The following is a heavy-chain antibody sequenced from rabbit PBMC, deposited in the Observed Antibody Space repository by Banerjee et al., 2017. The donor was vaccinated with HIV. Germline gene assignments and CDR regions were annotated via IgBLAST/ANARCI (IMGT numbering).Heavy chain of an antibody. CDR1: GIDFSSYYY. CDR3: ARSIAGIIGWNFGL. Sequence: QSLEESGGDLVKPGASLTLTCKASGIDFSSYYYMCWVRQAPGKGLEWIACIYTGDGNTYYASWAKGRFTISKTSSTTVTLQMTSLTAADTATYFCARSIAGIIGWNFGLWGPGTLVTVS. CDR2: IYTGDGNT. D-gene: IGHD4-2*01. J-gene: IGHJ4*01. V-gene: IGHV1S40*01.